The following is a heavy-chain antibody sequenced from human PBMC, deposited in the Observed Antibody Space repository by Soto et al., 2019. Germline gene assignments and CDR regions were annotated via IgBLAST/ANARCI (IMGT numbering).Heavy chain of an antibody. CDR1: GLVLSKAW. Sequence: EVQLVESGGGLVKPGGSLRLTCGASGLVLSKAWMSWVRQAPGNGLEWFGRIKSKTDGDTTDYAASVKGRFTMSRDDSKNTLYLQMESLKTEDTGIYFCTTLATFWGQGTLVTVSS. CDR2: IKSKTDGDTT. D-gene: IGHD1-1*01. CDR3: TTLATF. J-gene: IGHJ4*02. V-gene: IGHV3-15*01.